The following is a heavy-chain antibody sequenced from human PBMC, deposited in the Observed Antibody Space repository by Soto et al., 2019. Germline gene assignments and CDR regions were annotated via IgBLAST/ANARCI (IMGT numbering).Heavy chain of an antibody. Sequence: EVKLVESGGGLVKPGGSLRLSCAASGFSFSDYTMNCVRQAPGKGLEWVSSISGSSSYIYYADSVKGRFTVSRDNAKKSLYLQMNSLRAEDTAVYYCARDGAYCSGTGCRDYYHYMDVWGKWTTVTVSS. CDR1: GFSFSDYT. CDR2: ISGSSSYI. V-gene: IGHV3-21*01. J-gene: IGHJ6*03. CDR3: ARDGAYCSGTGCRDYYHYMDV. D-gene: IGHD2-2*01.